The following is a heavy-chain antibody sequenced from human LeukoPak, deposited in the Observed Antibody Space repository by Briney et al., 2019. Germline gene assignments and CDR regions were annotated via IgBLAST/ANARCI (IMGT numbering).Heavy chain of an antibody. D-gene: IGHD5-18*01. J-gene: IGHJ3*02. CDR3: ARDASYSYAFDI. Sequence: GGSLRLSCTASGFTFGDYAMNWVRQAPGKGLEWVSSISSSSSYIYYADSVKGRFTISRDNAKNSLYLQMNSLRAEDTAVYYCARDASYSYAFDIWGQGTMVTVSS. CDR1: GFTFGDYA. V-gene: IGHV3-21*01. CDR2: ISSSSSYI.